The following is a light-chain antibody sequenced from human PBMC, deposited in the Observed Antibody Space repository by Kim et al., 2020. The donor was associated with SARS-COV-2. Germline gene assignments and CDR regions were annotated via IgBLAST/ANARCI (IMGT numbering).Light chain of an antibody. CDR1: SSDVGGYNS. J-gene: IGLJ1*01. CDR3: SSFTNRYTYV. Sequence: GQSSTISCTGTSSDVGGYNSVSWYQQHPGETPKLIIYDVTKRPSGVSDRFSGSKSGNTASLTISGLQTEDETDYYCSSFTNRYTYVFGTGTKVTVL. CDR2: DVT. V-gene: IGLV2-14*03.